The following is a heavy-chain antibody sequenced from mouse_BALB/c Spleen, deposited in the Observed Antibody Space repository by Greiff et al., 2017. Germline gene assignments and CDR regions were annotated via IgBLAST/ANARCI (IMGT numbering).Heavy chain of an antibody. Sequence: EVKLVESGGGLVKPGGSLKLSCAASGFTFSDYYMYWVRQTPEKRLEWVATISDGGSYTYYPDSVKGRFTISRDNAKNNLYLQMSSLKSEDTAMYYCARGWHYGYDEGDFDYWGQGTTLTVSS. V-gene: IGHV5-4*02. CDR2: ISDGGSYT. D-gene: IGHD2-2*01. J-gene: IGHJ2*01. CDR3: ARGWHYGYDEGDFDY. CDR1: GFTFSDYY.